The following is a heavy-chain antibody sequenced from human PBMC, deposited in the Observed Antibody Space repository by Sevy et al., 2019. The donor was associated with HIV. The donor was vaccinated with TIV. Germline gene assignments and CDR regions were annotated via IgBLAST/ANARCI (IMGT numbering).Heavy chain of an antibody. CDR3: AREWELGGMDL. V-gene: IGHV1-69*13. CDR1: GGTYSSYA. J-gene: IGHJ6*02. Sequence: ASVKVSCKASGGTYSSYAISWVRQAPGQGLEWMGVIIPKSATPSYAQKFQGRVSITADEFTNTAYMELSSLRSEDAAVYFCAREWELGGMDLWGQGTTVTVSS. CDR2: IIPKSATP. D-gene: IGHD1-26*01.